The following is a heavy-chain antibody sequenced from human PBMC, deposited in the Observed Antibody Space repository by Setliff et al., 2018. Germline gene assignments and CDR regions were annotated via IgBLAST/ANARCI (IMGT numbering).Heavy chain of an antibody. D-gene: IGHD4-17*01. CDR2: XXXXGXP. CDR1: GGSFSGYY. CDR3: ARGDYAYYYHYYMDV. V-gene: IGHV4-34*01. J-gene: IGHJ6*03. Sequence: SETLSLTCAVYGGSFSGYYWSWIRQPPGKGLXXIGEXXXXGXPXYNPSLXSRVTISVDTSKNQFSLNLSSVTAADTAVYYCARGDYAYYYHYYMDVWGKGTTVTVSS.